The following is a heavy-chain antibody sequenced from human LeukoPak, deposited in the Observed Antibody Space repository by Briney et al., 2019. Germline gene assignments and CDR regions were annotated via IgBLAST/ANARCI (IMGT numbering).Heavy chain of an antibody. D-gene: IGHD3-10*01. CDR2: IYPGDSDS. J-gene: IGHJ5*02. CDR1: GYSFTSYW. V-gene: IGHV5-51*01. Sequence: GESLKISCKGFGYSFTSYWIAWVRQVPGKGLEWMGIIYPGDSDSRYSPSFQGQVTISADKSISTAYLQWSSLKASDTAMYYCARHTYYYGSGSYTNWLDPWGQGTLVTVSS. CDR3: ARHTYYYGSGSYTNWLDP.